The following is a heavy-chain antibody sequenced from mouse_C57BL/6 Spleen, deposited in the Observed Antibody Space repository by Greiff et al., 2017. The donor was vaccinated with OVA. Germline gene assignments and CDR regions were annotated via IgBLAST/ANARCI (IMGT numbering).Heavy chain of an antibody. CDR2: IYPGSGNT. CDR1: GYTFTDYY. J-gene: IGHJ4*01. CDR3: AREGTPGAMDY. V-gene: IGHV1-76*01. Sequence: VQLQQSGAELVRPGASVKLSCKASGYTFTDYYINWVKQRPGQGLEWIARIYPGSGNTYYNEKFKGKATLTAEKSSSTAYMQLSSLTSEDSAVYFCAREGTPGAMDYWGQGTSVTVSS.